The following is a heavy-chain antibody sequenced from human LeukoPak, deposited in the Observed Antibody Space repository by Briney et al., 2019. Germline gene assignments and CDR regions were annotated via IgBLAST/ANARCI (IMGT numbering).Heavy chain of an antibody. V-gene: IGHV4-34*01. CDR2: INHSGRT. J-gene: IGHJ6*02. Sequence: SETLSLTCAVYGGSFSDYFWGWIRRPPGKGLEWIGEINHSGRTYYNPSLKSRVTISVDTSKNQFSLNLSSVTAADTAVYYCARDVVVVPAAIHYGMDVWGQGTTVTVSS. D-gene: IGHD2-2*01. CDR1: GGSFSDYF. CDR3: ARDVVVVPAAIHYGMDV.